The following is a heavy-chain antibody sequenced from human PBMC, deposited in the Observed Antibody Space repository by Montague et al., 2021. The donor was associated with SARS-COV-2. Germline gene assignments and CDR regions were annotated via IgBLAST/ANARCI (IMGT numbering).Heavy chain of an antibody. CDR1: GDSVSSNSVA. D-gene: IGHD1-1*01. CDR2: TYYRSKWYT. V-gene: IGHV6-1*01. J-gene: IGHJ4*02. CDR3: AREGTVPGPRGIYFDD. Sequence: CAISGDSVSSNSVAWNWIRQSPSGGLEWLGRTYYRSKWYTDYAPSVKTRITITPDTSNNQFSLHLNSVTPGGTAVYYCAREGTVPGPRGIYFDDWGQGTLVTVSS.